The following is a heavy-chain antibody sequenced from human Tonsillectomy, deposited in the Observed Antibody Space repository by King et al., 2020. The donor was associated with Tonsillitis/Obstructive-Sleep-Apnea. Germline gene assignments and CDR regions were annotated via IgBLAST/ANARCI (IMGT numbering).Heavy chain of an antibody. Sequence: VQLVQSGGGAVQPGRSLRLSCAASGFKFSSYALHWVRQAPGKGLEWVSFISYDGSNKYYADSVKGRFTISRDNSKNTLYLQMNSLRAEDTAVYYCARFIQGLHYFYYWGPGGPVTGSS. CDR3: ARFIQGLHYFYY. J-gene: IGHJ4*02. V-gene: IGHV3-30*04. CDR2: ISYDGSNK. CDR1: GFKFSSYA.